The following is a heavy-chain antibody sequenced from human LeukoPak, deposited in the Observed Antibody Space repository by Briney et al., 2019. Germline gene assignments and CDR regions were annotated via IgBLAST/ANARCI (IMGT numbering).Heavy chain of an antibody. CDR1: GFTFSNAW. CDR3: ARAGRRGYSYGPVDY. Sequence: GGSLRLSCAASGFTFSNAWMSWVRQAPGKGLEWVANIKQDGSEKYYVDSVKGRFTISRDNAKNSLYLQMNSLRAEDTAVYYCARAGRRGYSYGPVDYWGQGTLVTVSS. D-gene: IGHD5-18*01. CDR2: IKQDGSEK. V-gene: IGHV3-7*01. J-gene: IGHJ4*02.